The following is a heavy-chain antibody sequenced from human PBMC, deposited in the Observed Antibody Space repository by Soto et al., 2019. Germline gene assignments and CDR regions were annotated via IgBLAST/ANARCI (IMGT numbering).Heavy chain of an antibody. CDR3: ARPLGGYSHGFDY. J-gene: IGHJ4*02. CDR2: IWYDGSNK. D-gene: IGHD5-18*01. Sequence: GGSLRLSCAASGFTFSSYGMHWVRQAPGKGLEWVAVIWYDGSNKYYADSVKGRFTISRDNSKNTLYLQMNSLRAEDTAVYYCARPLGGYSHGFDYWGQGTLVTVSS. V-gene: IGHV3-33*01. CDR1: GFTFSSYG.